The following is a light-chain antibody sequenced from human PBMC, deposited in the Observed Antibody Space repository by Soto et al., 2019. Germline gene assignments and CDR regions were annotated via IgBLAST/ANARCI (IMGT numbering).Light chain of an antibody. Sequence: QSVVTQPPSASGTPGQRVTISCSGSGSNVGSNTVNWFQQFPGTAPKLLIYSNDQRPSGVPDRFSGSKSGTSASLAISGLHSEDEADYYCATWDASLNGWVFGGGTKLTVL. J-gene: IGLJ3*02. CDR3: ATWDASLNGWV. V-gene: IGLV1-44*01. CDR1: GSNVGSNT. CDR2: SND.